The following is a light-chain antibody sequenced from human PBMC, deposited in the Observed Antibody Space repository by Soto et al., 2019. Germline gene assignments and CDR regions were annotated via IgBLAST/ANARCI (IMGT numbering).Light chain of an antibody. CDR2: KAS. J-gene: IGKJ5*01. CDR1: QTISSW. CDR3: QQYNNWPIT. Sequence: DIQMTQSPSTLSGSVGDRVTITCRASQTISSWLAWYQQKPGKAPKLLIYKASSLESGVPSRFSGSGSGTEFTLTISSPQSEDFAVYYCQQYNNWPITFGQGTRLEIK. V-gene: IGKV1-5*03.